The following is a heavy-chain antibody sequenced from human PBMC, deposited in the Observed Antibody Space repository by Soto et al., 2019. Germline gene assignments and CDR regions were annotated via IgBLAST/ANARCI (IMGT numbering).Heavy chain of an antibody. CDR1: GFTFSSYD. CDR3: ARGPTEYCSGGSCYRDGAFDI. Sequence: GGSLRLSCAASGFTFSSYDMHWVRQATGKGLEWVSAIGTAGDTYYPGSVKGRFTVSRENAKNSLYLQMNSLRAGDTAVYYCARGPTEYCSGGSCYRDGAFDIWGQGTMVTVSS. D-gene: IGHD2-15*01. CDR2: IGTAGDT. J-gene: IGHJ3*02. V-gene: IGHV3-13*01.